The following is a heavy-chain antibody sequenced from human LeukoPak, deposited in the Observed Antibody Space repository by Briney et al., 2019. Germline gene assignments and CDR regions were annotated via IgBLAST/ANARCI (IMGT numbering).Heavy chain of an antibody. Sequence: SETLSLACTVSGGSISGYFGSWIRQPPGKGLEWIGYIYYTGSTSYNPSLTSRVTMSLDTSKNQFSLRLSSMTAADTAIYYCARYTTSTLPNWFDPWGQGTLVTVSS. J-gene: IGHJ5*02. V-gene: IGHV4-59*08. CDR3: ARYTTSTLPNWFDP. CDR1: GGSISGYF. D-gene: IGHD2/OR15-2a*01. CDR2: IYYTGST.